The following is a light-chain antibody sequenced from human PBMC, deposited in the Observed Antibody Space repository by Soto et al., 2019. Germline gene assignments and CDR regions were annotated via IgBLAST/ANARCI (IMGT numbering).Light chain of an antibody. Sequence: EIVLTQSPGTLSLSPGERATLSCMASQSVSTKDVAWYRQKPGQAPSLLIYGTSNRAAGVPDRFSATGSGTDFSLTISRLQPEDFAVYYCQHYGSSPPDTFGQGTKLEIK. J-gene: IGKJ2*01. CDR2: GTS. CDR3: QHYGSSPPDT. CDR1: QSVSTKD. V-gene: IGKV3-20*01.